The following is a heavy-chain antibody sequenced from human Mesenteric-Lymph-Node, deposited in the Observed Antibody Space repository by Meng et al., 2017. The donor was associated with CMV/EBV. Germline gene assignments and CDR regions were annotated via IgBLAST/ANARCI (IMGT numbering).Heavy chain of an antibody. Sequence: GGSLRLSCITSGFDYNSYLIWVRQAPGRGLEWVAYIKHDGSDKYYVDSVRGRFTVSRDNAKKSLYLQMNSLRAEDTAVYYCARDRLAYYDSRGPTRAYAMDVWGQGTTVTVSS. V-gene: IGHV3-7*01. CDR2: IKHDGSDK. CDR3: ARDRLAYYDSRGPTRAYAMDV. D-gene: IGHD3-22*01. J-gene: IGHJ6*02. CDR1: GFDYNSYL.